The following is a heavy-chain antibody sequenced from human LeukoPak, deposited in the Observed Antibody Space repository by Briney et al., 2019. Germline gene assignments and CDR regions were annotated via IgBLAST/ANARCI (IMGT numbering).Heavy chain of an antibody. CDR1: GFTFSSYG. J-gene: IGHJ4*02. V-gene: IGHV3-33*01. Sequence: PGGSLRLSCAASGFTFSSYGMHWVRQAPGKGLEWVAVIWYDGSNKYYADSVKGRFTISRDNSKNTLYLQMNSLGAEDTAVYYCARAWYSGYDYLDYWGQGTLVTVSS. CDR2: IWYDGSNK. D-gene: IGHD5-12*01. CDR3: ARAWYSGYDYLDY.